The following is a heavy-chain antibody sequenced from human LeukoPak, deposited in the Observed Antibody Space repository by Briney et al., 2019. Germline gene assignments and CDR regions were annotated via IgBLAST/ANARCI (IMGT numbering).Heavy chain of an antibody. D-gene: IGHD6-13*01. CDR2: IRSKADSYTT. J-gene: IGHJ4*02. V-gene: IGHV3-73*01. CDR1: GFTFSGSA. CDR3: RAAADLNDY. Sequence: GSLKLSCAASGFTFSGSAMHWVRQASGKGLEWLGRIRSKADSYTTAYAASVKGRFIVSRDDSKNTAYLQMNSLKTEDTAVYYCRAAADLNDYWGQGTLVTVSS.